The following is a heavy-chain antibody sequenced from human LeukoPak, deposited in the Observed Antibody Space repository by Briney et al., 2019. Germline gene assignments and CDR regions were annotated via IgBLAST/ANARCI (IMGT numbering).Heavy chain of an antibody. CDR2: ISDRSSTI. Sequence: GGSLRLSCAASGFTFTEYSIIWVRQAPGKGLEWVSFISDISDRSSTIHYADSVKGRFTISRGNAERSVYLQMNSLRADDTAVYYCARVRGPTLKTCYMDVWGTGTTVTVSS. J-gene: IGHJ6*03. CDR3: ARVRGPTLKTCYMDV. V-gene: IGHV3-48*04. CDR1: GFTFTEYS. D-gene: IGHD3-10*01.